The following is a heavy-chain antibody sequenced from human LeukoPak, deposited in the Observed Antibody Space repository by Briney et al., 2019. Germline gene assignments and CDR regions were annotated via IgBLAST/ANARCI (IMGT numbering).Heavy chain of an antibody. D-gene: IGHD5-24*01. CDR2: ITGSSSYI. V-gene: IGHV3-21*04. J-gene: IGHJ3*01. Sequence: KPGGSLRLSCAASGFTFSTYYMNWVRQAPGKGLEWVSFITGSSSYIYYTDSVKGRFTISRDNAKNSLFLQMNSLRVEDTAIYYCAKDIQLSTWGLGTMVTVSS. CDR1: GFTFSTYY. CDR3: AKDIQLST.